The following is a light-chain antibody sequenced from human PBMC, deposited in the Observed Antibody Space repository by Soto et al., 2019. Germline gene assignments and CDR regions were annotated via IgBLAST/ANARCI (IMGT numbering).Light chain of an antibody. CDR2: GAS. CDR1: QSVSSN. J-gene: IGKJ1*01. CDR3: QEYNNCAQR. V-gene: IGKV3-15*01. Sequence: IVVSQTMGSLSVSQREKTTLSCRASQSVSSNLAWYQQKPGQAPRLLINGASTRATGIPARFSGSGSGTEFTLTFGVLQSEDFAVYDFQEYNNCAQRFGEGTKVDIK.